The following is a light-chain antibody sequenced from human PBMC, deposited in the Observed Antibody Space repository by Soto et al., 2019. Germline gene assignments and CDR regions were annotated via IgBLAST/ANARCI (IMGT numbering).Light chain of an antibody. CDR2: YDS. CDR3: QVWDSSSDRDVV. CDR1: NIGSKS. Sequence: ELTQPPSVSVAPGKTARITCGGNNIGSKSVHWYQQKPGQAPVLVIYYDSDRPSGIPERFSGSNSGNTATLTISRVEAGDEADYYCQVWDSSSDRDVVFGGGTKLTVL. V-gene: IGLV3-21*04. J-gene: IGLJ2*01.